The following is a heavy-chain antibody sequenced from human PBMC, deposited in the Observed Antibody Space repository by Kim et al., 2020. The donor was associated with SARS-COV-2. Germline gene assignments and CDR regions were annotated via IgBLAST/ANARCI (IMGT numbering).Heavy chain of an antibody. D-gene: IGHD3-10*01. CDR1: GGSFSGYY. V-gene: IGHV4-34*01. J-gene: IGHJ4*01. CDR3: ARVPKYYYGSGSYYQKYY. Sequence: SETLSLTCAVYGGSFSGYYWSWIRQPPGKGLEWIGEINHSGSTNYNPSLKSRVTISVDTSKTQFSLKLSSVTAADTAVHYCARVPKYYYGSGSYYQKYY. CDR2: INHSGST.